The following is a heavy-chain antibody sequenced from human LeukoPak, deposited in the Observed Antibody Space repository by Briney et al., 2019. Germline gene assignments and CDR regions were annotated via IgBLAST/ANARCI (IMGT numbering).Heavy chain of an antibody. D-gene: IGHD1-26*01. V-gene: IGHV3-7*01. CDR3: ARIPMWEQTAN. CDR2: INQDGSGK. CDR1: AFTFSTYW. J-gene: IGHJ4*02. Sequence: GGSLRLSCGASAFTFSTYWMSWVRQAPGKGLEWVGNINQDGSGKYYVDSVRGRFTISRDNAKNSLYLQMNSLRAEDTAVFYCARIPMWEQTANWGQGTLVTVSS.